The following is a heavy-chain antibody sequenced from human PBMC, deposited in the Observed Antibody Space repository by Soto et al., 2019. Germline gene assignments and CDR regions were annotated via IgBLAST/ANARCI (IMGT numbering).Heavy chain of an antibody. V-gene: IGHV4-61*01. J-gene: IGHJ4*02. CDR1: GDSVNSENSY. D-gene: IGHD3-16*02. Sequence: SETQSLTCTVSGDSVNSENSYWNWIRQAPGKGPEWIGYIYYNGGTNYNPSLKSRATILLDTSTNQFSLTLTSVTAADTAVYYCARDGGQGRGVIGHYCGRGILVTVSS. CDR2: IYYNGGT. CDR3: ARDGGQGRGVIGHY.